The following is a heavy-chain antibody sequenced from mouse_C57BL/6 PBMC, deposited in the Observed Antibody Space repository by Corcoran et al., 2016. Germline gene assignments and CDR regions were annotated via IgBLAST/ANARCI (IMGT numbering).Heavy chain of an antibody. CDR1: GYSITSGYY. J-gene: IGHJ4*01. V-gene: IGHV3-6*01. D-gene: IGHD3-1*01. CDR3: ARDGLPGAMDY. CDR2: ISYDGSN. Sequence: DVQLQESGPGLVKPSQSLSLTCSVTGYSITSGYYWNWIRQFPGNKLEWMGYISYDGSNNYNPSLKNRISITRDTSKNQFLLKLNSVTTEDTATYYCARDGLPGAMDYWGQGTSVTVSS.